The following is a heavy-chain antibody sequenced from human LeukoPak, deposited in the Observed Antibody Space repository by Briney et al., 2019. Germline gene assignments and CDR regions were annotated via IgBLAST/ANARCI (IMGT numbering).Heavy chain of an antibody. CDR2: IYHSGST. J-gene: IGHJ4*02. CDR1: GYSISSGYY. CDR3: ARDLIVMVTGFYFDY. V-gene: IGHV4-38-2*02. Sequence: PSETLSLTCTVSGYSISSGYYWGWIRQPPGKGLEWIGSIYHSGSTYYNPSLKSRVTISVDTSKNQFSLKLSSVTAADTAVYYCARDLIVMVTGFYFDYWGQGTLVTVSS. D-gene: IGHD5-18*01.